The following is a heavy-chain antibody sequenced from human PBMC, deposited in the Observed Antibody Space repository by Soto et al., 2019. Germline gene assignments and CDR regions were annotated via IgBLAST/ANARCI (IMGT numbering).Heavy chain of an antibody. CDR3: GSPSRYGGSYYYYGMDV. Sequence: QVQLVQSGAEVKKPGSSVKVSCKASGGTFSSYAISWVRQAPGQGLEWMGGIIPIFGTANYAQKFQGRVTITADESTSTADMELSSLRSDDTAVYYCGSPSRYGGSYYYYGMDVWGQGTTVTVSS. J-gene: IGHJ6*02. CDR2: IIPIFGTA. D-gene: IGHD1-26*01. V-gene: IGHV1-69*01. CDR1: GGTFSSYA.